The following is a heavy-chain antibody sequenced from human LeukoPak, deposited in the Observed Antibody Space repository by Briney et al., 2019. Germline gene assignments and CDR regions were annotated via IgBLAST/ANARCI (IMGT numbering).Heavy chain of an antibody. D-gene: IGHD4-17*01. CDR3: AKADGDLSYYYYYMDV. V-gene: IGHV3-23*01. CDR1: GFTFSSYA. J-gene: IGHJ6*03. CDR2: ISGSGGST. Sequence: GGSLRLSCAASGFTFSSYAMSWVRQAPGKGLEWVSAISGSGGSTYYADSVKGRFTISRDNSKNTLYLQMNSLRAEDTAVYYCAKADGDLSYYYYYMDVWGKGTTVTVSS.